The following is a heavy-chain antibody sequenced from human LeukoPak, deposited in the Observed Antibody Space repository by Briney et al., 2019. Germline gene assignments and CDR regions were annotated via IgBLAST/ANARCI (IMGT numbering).Heavy chain of an antibody. Sequence: SETLSLTCTVSGGSISSYYWSWIRQPPGKGLEWIGYIYFTGSTNYNPSLKSRVTISVDTSNNQFPLKLSSVTAADTAVYYCARRYCTDGVCYLISWGQGTLVTVSS. D-gene: IGHD2-8*01. V-gene: IGHV4-59*12. CDR1: GGSISSYY. J-gene: IGHJ5*02. CDR3: ARRYCTDGVCYLIS. CDR2: IYFTGST.